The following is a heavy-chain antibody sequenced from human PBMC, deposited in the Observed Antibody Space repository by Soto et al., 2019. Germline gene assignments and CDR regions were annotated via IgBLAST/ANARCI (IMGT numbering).Heavy chain of an antibody. CDR1: GFSFTNYW. Sequence: GESLKISCKGSGFSFTNYWISWVRQMPGKGLEWMGNIDPVDSYANYSPSFQGHVTFSVDTSISTAYLQWSSLKASDTAMYYCARYCSGSRCSPIRDSLEIWGPGTMVTVSS. CDR3: ARYCSGSRCSPIRDSLEI. D-gene: IGHD2-15*01. CDR2: IDPVDSYA. V-gene: IGHV5-10-1*01. J-gene: IGHJ3*02.